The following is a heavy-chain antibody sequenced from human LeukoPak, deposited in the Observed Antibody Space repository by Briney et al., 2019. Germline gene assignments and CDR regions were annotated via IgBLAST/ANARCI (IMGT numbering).Heavy chain of an antibody. J-gene: IGHJ4*02. V-gene: IGHV1-2*06. CDR1: GYTFTAYY. CDR3: ATSSEGGYSYGSDVDY. Sequence: EASVKVSCKASGYTFTAYYMYWVRQAPGQGLGCMGRINPNSGGTNYAQKIQGRVTMTRDTSISTAYMELSRLRSDDTAVYYCATSSEGGYSYGSDVDYWGQGTLVTVSS. CDR2: INPNSGGT. D-gene: IGHD5-18*01.